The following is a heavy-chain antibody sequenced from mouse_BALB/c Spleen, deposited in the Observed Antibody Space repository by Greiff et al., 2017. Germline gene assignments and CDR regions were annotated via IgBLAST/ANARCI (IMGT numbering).Heavy chain of an antibody. J-gene: IGHJ3*01. CDR1: GFTFSSYA. CDR3: ARGRDYGYLAWFAY. V-gene: IGHV5-6-5*01. D-gene: IGHD1-2*01. Sequence: EVKLVESGGGLVKPGGSLKLSCAASGFTFSSYAMSWVRQTPEKRLEWVASISSGGSTYYPDSVKGRFTISRDNARNILYLQMSSLRSEDTAMYYCARGRDYGYLAWFAYWGQGTLVTVSA. CDR2: ISSGGST.